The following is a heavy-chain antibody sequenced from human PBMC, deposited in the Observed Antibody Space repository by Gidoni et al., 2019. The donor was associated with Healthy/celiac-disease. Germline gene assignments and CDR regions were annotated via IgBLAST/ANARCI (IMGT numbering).Heavy chain of an antibody. Sequence: QVQLVESGAEVKKPGSSVKVSCKASGGTFSSYTISWVRQAPGQGLEWMGRIIPILGIANYAQKFQGRVTITADKSTSTAYMELSSLRSEDTAVYYCAIWEQQLVRARYYGMDVWGQGTTVTVSS. J-gene: IGHJ6*02. D-gene: IGHD6-13*01. CDR1: GGTFSSYT. CDR2: IIPILGIA. V-gene: IGHV1-69*02. CDR3: AIWEQQLVRARYYGMDV.